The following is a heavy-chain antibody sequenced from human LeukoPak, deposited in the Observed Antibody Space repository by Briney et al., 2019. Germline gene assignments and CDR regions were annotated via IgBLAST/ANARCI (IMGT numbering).Heavy chain of an antibody. Sequence: SETLSLTCAVYGGSFSGYYWSWIRQPPGKGLEWIGEINHSGSTNYNPSLKSRVTISVDTSKNLFSLKLSSVTAADTAVYYCARGYSSSWYDYWGQGTLVTVSS. D-gene: IGHD6-13*01. CDR1: GGSFSGYY. CDR3: ARGYSSSWYDY. J-gene: IGHJ4*02. V-gene: IGHV4-34*01. CDR2: INHSGST.